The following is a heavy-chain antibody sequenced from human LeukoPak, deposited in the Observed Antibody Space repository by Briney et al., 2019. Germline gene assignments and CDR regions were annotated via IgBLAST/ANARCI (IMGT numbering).Heavy chain of an antibody. V-gene: IGHV1-69*13. CDR1: GGTFSSYA. Sequence: ASVNVSCKASGGTFSSYAISWVRQAPGQGLEWMGGTIPIFGTANYAQKFQGRVTITADESTSTAYMELSSLRSEDTAVYYCAATTYYYDSSGYYPFDYWGQGTLVTVSS. CDR3: AATTYYYDSSGYYPFDY. D-gene: IGHD3-22*01. J-gene: IGHJ4*02. CDR2: TIPIFGTA.